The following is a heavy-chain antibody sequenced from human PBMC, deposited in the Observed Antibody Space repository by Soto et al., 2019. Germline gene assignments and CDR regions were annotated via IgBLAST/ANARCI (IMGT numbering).Heavy chain of an antibody. Sequence: ASVKVSCKASGYTFTGYYMHWVRQAPGQGLEWMGWINPNSGGTNYAQKFQGWVTMTRDTSISTAYMEPSRLRSDDTAVYYCARDFSSGWYPIWGQGTLVTVSS. CDR2: INPNSGGT. J-gene: IGHJ4*02. CDR1: GYTFTGYY. D-gene: IGHD6-19*01. CDR3: ARDFSSGWYPI. V-gene: IGHV1-2*04.